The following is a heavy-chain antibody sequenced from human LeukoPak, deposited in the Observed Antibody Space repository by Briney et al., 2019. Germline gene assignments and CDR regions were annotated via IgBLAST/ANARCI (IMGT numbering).Heavy chain of an antibody. V-gene: IGHV1-8*03. J-gene: IGHJ4*02. CDR1: GYTFTSYD. CDR2: MNPNSGST. D-gene: IGHD5-12*01. Sequence: GASVKVSCKASGYTFTSYDINWVRQATGQGLERMGWMNPNSGSTGCAQKFQGRVTITRNTSISTAYMELSGLRSEDTAVYYCARGRSTGYPYYFEYWGQGTLVTVSS. CDR3: ARGRSTGYPYYFEY.